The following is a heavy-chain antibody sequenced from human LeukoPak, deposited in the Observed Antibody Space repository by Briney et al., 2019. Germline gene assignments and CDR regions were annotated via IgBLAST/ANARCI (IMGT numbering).Heavy chain of an antibody. Sequence: SPTLSLTCAISAASVSSNSAAWNWIRQSPSRGLEWLGRTYYRSKWYNDYAVSVKSRITINPDTSKNQFSLQLNSVTPEDTAVYYCAREGEDYYDSSGSPVDIWGQGTMVTVSS. V-gene: IGHV6-1*01. D-gene: IGHD3-22*01. CDR1: AASVSSNSAA. J-gene: IGHJ3*02. CDR3: AREGEDYYDSSGSPVDI. CDR2: TYYRSKWYN.